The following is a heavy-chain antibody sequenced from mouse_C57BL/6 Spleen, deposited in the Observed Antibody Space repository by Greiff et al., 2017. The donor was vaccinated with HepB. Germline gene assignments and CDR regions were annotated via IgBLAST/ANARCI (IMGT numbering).Heavy chain of an antibody. CDR3: AGESRSRNFDV. Sequence: EVMLVESEGGLVQPGSSMKLSCTASGFTFSDYYMAWVRQVPEKGLEWVANINYDGSRPYYLDSLKSRFVISRDNAKNSLNRQKSSRKSEYTATYYCAGESRSRNFDVWGTGTTVTVS. CDR1: GFTFSDYY. CDR2: INYDGSRP. J-gene: IGHJ1*03. D-gene: IGHD1-1*01. V-gene: IGHV5-16*01.